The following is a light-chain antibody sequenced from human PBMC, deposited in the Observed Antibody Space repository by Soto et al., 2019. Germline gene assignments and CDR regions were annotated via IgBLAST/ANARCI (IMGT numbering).Light chain of an antibody. V-gene: IGKV1-33*01. CDR1: QDINKY. CDR3: QQSENGPLT. CDR2: DPS. J-gene: IGKJ4*01. Sequence: DIQMTQSPSSLSASVGDRITITCKASQDINKYLIWYKHKLGQAPKLLIYDPSNLQRGVPSRFSGSRPGTHCPLTITSLHSEDFATYYCQQSENGPLTFGGGAKVESK.